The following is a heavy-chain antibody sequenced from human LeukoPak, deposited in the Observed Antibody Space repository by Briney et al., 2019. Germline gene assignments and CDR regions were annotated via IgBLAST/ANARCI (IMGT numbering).Heavy chain of an antibody. Sequence: GGSLRLSCAASGFTFSSYSVNWVRQAPGKGLEWVSYISSSSSTIYYADSVKGRFTISRDNAKNSLYLQMNSLRAEDTAVYYCARGLRGMVRGVISSLGYWGQGTLVTVSS. CDR1: GFTFSSYS. J-gene: IGHJ4*02. D-gene: IGHD3-10*01. V-gene: IGHV3-48*04. CDR2: ISSSSSTI. CDR3: ARGLRGMVRGVISSLGY.